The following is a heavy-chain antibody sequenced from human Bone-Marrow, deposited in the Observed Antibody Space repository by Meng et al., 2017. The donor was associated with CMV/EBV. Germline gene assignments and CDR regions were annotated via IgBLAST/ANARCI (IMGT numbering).Heavy chain of an antibody. J-gene: IGHJ6*02. CDR2: MNPNSGNT. V-gene: IGHV1-8*03. CDR1: GYTFTSYD. Sequence: ASVKVSCKASGYTFTSYDINWVRQATGQGLEWMGWMNPNSGNTGYAQKFQGRVTITRNTSISTAYMELSSLRSEDTAVYYCARVGGYCSSTSCLYYYYGMDVWGQGTTVTVSS. CDR3: ARVGGYCSSTSCLYYYYGMDV. D-gene: IGHD2-2*03.